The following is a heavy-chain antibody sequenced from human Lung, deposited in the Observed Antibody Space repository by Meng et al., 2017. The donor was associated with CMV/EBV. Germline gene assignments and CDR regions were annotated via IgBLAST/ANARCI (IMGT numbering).Heavy chain of an antibody. Sequence: GESXKLXXAAPGFTFSGYWMNWDRQTPGKGLEWVANIKQDESDKYYADSVKGRFTITRDNAVNSLYLQMNSLRAEDTAIYYCARGGPCSNGVCSDYGMDVWGQGXTVTVSS. J-gene: IGHJ6*02. D-gene: IGHD2-8*01. V-gene: IGHV3-7*01. CDR3: ARGGPCSNGVCSDYGMDV. CDR1: GFTFSGYW. CDR2: IKQDESDK.